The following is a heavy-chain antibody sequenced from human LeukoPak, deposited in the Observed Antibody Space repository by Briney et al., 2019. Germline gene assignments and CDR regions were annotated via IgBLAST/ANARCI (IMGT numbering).Heavy chain of an antibody. V-gene: IGHV3-30*04. CDR1: GFTFSSYA. CDR3: ARERNGYGRYYYYYYMDV. Sequence: GGSLRLSCAASGFTFSSYAMHWVRQAPGKGLEWVAVISYDGSNKYYADSVKGRFTISRDNSKNTLYLQMNSLRAEDTAVYYCARERNGYGRYYYYYYMDVWGKGTTVTVSS. CDR2: ISYDGSNK. D-gene: IGHD5-12*01. J-gene: IGHJ6*03.